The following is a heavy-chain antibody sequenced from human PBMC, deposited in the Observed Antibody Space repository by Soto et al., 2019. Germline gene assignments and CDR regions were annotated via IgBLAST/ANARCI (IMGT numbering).Heavy chain of an antibody. Sequence: SETLSLTCTVSGGSISSSSYYWGWIRQPPGKGLEWIGSIYYSGSTYYNPSLKSRVTISVDTSKNQFSLKLSSVTAADTAVYYCARRLAIAVADSDAFDIWGQGTMVTVSS. J-gene: IGHJ3*02. D-gene: IGHD6-19*01. CDR1: GGSISSSSYY. CDR3: ARRLAIAVADSDAFDI. CDR2: IYYSGST. V-gene: IGHV4-39*01.